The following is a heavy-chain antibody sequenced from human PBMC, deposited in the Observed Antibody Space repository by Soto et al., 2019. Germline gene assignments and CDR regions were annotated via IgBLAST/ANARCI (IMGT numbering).Heavy chain of an antibody. D-gene: IGHD2-21*02. V-gene: IGHV3-11*06. CDR1: VLTFSNYY. Sequence: LRRSCEDSVLTFSNYYISWVRQAPGKGLEWISYSSNSGTFSRYADSVKGRFSISRDNTKNLLYLQMNSLRAEDTAVYYCAISGDTYNRLDYWGQGTPVLVS. CDR2: SSNSGTFS. J-gene: IGHJ4*02. CDR3: AISGDTYNRLDY.